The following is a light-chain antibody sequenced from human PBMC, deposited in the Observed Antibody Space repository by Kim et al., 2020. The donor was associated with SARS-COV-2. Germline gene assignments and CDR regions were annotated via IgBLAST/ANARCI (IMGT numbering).Light chain of an antibody. CDR2: DAS. CDR1: QGISNF. J-gene: IGKJ1*01. CDR3: QKYNSASRT. V-gene: IGKV1-27*01. Sequence: ASVGDRVTITCRASQGISNFLAWYQQKPGKVPKLLIYDASTLLSGVPSRFSGSGSGTDFTLTISSMQAEDVATYYCQKYNSASRTFGQGTKVEIK.